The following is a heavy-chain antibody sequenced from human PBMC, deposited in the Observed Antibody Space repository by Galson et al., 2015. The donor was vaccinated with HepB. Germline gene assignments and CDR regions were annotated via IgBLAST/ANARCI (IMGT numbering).Heavy chain of an antibody. J-gene: IGHJ4*02. D-gene: IGHD2-2*01. V-gene: IGHV3-21*01. CDR3: AKAKWEGSRLIDY. CDR2: ISSTSVII. CDR1: GFSFSTSS. Sequence: SLRLSCATSGFSFSTSSMNWVRQTPGKGLEWVAFISSTSVIIEHADSMRGRFTISRDNANNSLYLQMNNLRADDTAVYYCAKAKWEGSRLIDYWGQGALVTVSS.